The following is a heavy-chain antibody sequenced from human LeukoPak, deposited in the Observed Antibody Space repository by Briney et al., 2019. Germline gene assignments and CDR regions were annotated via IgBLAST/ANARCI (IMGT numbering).Heavy chain of an antibody. Sequence: GGSLRLSCAASGFTFSSYGMHWVRQAPGKGLEWVAVISYDGSNKYYADSVKGRFTISRDNSKNTLYLQMNSLRAEDTAVYYCAKDSIGYCSSTSCHGGDYWGQGTLVTGSS. CDR2: ISYDGSNK. D-gene: IGHD2-2*01. CDR1: GFTFSSYG. CDR3: AKDSIGYCSSTSCHGGDY. V-gene: IGHV3-30*18. J-gene: IGHJ4*02.